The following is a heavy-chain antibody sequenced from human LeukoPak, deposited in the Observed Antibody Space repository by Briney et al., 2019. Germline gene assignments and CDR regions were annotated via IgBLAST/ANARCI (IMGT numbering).Heavy chain of an antibody. CDR1: GFTFSSYA. V-gene: IGHV3-23*01. Sequence: GGSLRLSCAASGFTFSSYAMSWVRQAPGKGLEWVSAISGSGGSTYYADSVKGRFTISRDNSKNTLYPQMNSLRAEDTAVYYCAKDVAMIVVVTDYWGQGTLVTVSS. J-gene: IGHJ4*02. CDR2: ISGSGGST. D-gene: IGHD3-22*01. CDR3: AKDVAMIVVVTDY.